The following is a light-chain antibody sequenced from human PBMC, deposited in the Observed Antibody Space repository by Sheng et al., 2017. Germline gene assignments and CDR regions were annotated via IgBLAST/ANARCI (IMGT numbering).Light chain of an antibody. CDR1: QGIVNS. V-gene: IGKV1-NL1*01. CDR2: GAS. J-gene: IGKJ2*01. Sequence: DIQMTQSPPSLSASIGDRVTFTCRASQGIVNSLAWYQQKLGEAPKLLLYGASSLESGVPSRFGGSGSGTDYTLTISSLQPEDFATYYCQQYHSPPYTFGQGTKLQVK. CDR3: QQYHSPPYT.